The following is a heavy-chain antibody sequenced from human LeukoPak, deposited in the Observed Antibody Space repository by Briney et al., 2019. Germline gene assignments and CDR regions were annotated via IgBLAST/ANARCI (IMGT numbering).Heavy chain of an antibody. J-gene: IGHJ4*02. CDR1: GGSISSYF. CDR2: IYYSGST. D-gene: IGHD3-22*01. Sequence: SETLSLTCTISGGSISSYFWSWIRQPPGKGLEWIGYIYYSGSTNYNPSLKSRVTISVDTSKNQFSLKLSSVTAADTAVYYCGTSNYYDSSGHMEIDYWGQGTLVTVSS. V-gene: IGHV4-59*01. CDR3: GTSNYYDSSGHMEIDY.